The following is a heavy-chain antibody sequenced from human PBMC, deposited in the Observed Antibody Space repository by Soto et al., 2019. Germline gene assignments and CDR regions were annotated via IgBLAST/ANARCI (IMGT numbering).Heavy chain of an antibody. J-gene: IGHJ6*02. CDR3: AREVGASPYYYYGMDV. CDR2: ISSSSSYT. Sequence: GFLRLSCAASGFTFSDYYMSWIRQAPGKGLEWVSYISSSSSYTNYADSVKGRFTISRDNAKNSLYLQMNSLRAEDTAVYYCAREVGASPYYYYGMDVWGQGTTVTVSS. V-gene: IGHV3-11*06. D-gene: IGHD1-26*01. CDR1: GFTFSDYY.